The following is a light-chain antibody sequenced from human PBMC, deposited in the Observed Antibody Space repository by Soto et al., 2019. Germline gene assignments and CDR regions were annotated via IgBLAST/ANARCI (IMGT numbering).Light chain of an antibody. V-gene: IGKV1-5*01. Sequence: DVQLTQSPSTLSAFVGDSVTITCRASQNLGKNLAWYQQKPGKAPKLLIHDASRLQGGVPSRFRGSGLGREFTLTITSLQPDDFAAYFCQQHWTFSKTFGQGTRVEIK. CDR3: QQHWTFSKT. CDR2: DAS. CDR1: QNLGKN. J-gene: IGKJ1*01.